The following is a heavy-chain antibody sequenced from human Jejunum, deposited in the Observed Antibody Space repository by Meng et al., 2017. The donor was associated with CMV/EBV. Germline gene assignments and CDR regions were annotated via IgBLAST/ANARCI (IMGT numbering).Heavy chain of an antibody. J-gene: IGHJ4*02. CDR1: GFNFRNYW. CDR2: ITDDGTT. CDR3: TGLDY. Sequence: VHVLESGGGLVQPGGSLKLLCAASGFNFRNYWMHWVRQEPGKGPLWVSRITDDGTTNYADFVQGRFTISRDNAKNTVYLQMNSLRAEDTGIYYCTGLDYWGQGTLVTVSS. V-gene: IGHV3-74*01.